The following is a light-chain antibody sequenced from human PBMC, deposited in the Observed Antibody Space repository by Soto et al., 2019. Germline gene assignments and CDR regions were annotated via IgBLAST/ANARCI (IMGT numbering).Light chain of an antibody. J-gene: IGKJ3*01. V-gene: IGKV1-39*01. Sequence: DIQMTQSPSSLSASVGDRVTITCRASQSIRSYLNWYQQKPGKAPNLLIYSASTLQSGVPSRFSGSGSGTDFTLTTSSLQPEDFATYYCQQSYFTPLTFGPGTKVDIK. CDR1: QSIRSY. CDR2: SAS. CDR3: QQSYFTPLT.